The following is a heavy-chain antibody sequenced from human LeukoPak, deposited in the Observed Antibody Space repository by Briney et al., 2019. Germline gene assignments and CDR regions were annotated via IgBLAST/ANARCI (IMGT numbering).Heavy chain of an antibody. D-gene: IGHD3-10*01. CDR1: GFTFSNAW. J-gene: IGHJ4*02. CDR3: TTAITMVRDRVDY. Sequence: GGSLRLSCAASGFTFSNAWMSWVRQAPGKGLEWVGRIKSKTDGGTTDYAAPVKGRFTISRDDSKNTLYLQMNSLKTEDTAVYYCTTAITMVRDRVDYWGQGTLVTVSS. CDR2: IKSKTDGGTT. V-gene: IGHV3-15*01.